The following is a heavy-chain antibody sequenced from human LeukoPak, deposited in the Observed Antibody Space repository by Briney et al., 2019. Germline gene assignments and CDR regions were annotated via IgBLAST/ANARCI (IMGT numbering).Heavy chain of an antibody. V-gene: IGHV4-59*08. CDR3: ARRSNDNWFDP. J-gene: IGHJ5*02. CDR1: GGSISSYY. Sequence: SETLSLTCTVSGGSISSYYWSWIRQPPGKGLEWIGYIYYGGSTNYNPSLKSRVTISVDTSKNQFSLKLSSVTAADTAVYYCARRSNDNWFDPWGQGTLVTVSS. CDR2: IYYGGST.